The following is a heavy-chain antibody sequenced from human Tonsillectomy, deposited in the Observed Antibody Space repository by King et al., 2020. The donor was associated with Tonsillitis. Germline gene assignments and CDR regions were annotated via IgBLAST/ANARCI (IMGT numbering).Heavy chain of an antibody. CDR1: GDSVSSGSYY. CDR2: IYTSGNT. V-gene: IGHV4-61*02. J-gene: IGHJ4*02. D-gene: IGHD6-19*01. Sequence: QLQESGPGLVKPSQTLSLTCTVSGDSVSSGSYYWGWIRQPAGKGLECIGRIYTSGNTKYNPSLKRRLTKSIDTSTNQFSLKLSSVTAADTAVYYCGRDSAGYGSGWVDYWGQGTLVTVSS. CDR3: GRDSAGYGSGWVDY.